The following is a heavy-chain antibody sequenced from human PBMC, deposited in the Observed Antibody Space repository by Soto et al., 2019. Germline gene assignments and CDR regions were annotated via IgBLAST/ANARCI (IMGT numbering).Heavy chain of an antibody. Sequence: ASVKVSCKASGYGFSSFDINWVRQASGQGLEWMGWMNPYNGNTDYAQRFQGRITMTRDTSINTAYMELSSLRSEDTAVYYCARPKLSSYYCYGKGVWGQGTTVTVSS. CDR2: MNPYNGNT. J-gene: IGHJ6*02. D-gene: IGHD3-16*02. V-gene: IGHV1-8*01. CDR3: ARPKLSSYYCYGKGV. CDR1: GYGFSSFD.